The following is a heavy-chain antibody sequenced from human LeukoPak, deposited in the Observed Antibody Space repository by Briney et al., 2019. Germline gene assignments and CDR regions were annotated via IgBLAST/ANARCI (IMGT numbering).Heavy chain of an antibody. CDR2: IIPIFGTA. V-gene: IGHV1-69*05. D-gene: IGHD3-10*01. CDR1: GGTFSSYA. Sequence: SVKVSCKASGGTFSSYAISWVRQAPGQGLEWMGGIIPIFGTANYAQKFQGRVTMTRDTSTSTVYMELSSLRSEDTAVYYCARGPRITLIRGGQWYYYMDVWGKGTTVTISS. CDR3: ARGPRITLIRGGQWYYYMDV. J-gene: IGHJ6*03.